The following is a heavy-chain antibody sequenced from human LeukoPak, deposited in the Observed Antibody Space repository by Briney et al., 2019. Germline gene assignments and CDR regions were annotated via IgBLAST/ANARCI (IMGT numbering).Heavy chain of an antibody. V-gene: IGHV3-30*18. CDR1: GFPFSSYG. Sequence: PGRSLRLSCAASGFPFSSYGMHWVRQAPGKGLEWVAVISYDGSNKYYADSVKGRFTISRDNSKNTLYLQMNSLRAEDTAVYYCAKDQSYSSSAEFDYWGQGTLVTVSS. CDR2: ISYDGSNK. D-gene: IGHD6-13*01. CDR3: AKDQSYSSSAEFDY. J-gene: IGHJ4*02.